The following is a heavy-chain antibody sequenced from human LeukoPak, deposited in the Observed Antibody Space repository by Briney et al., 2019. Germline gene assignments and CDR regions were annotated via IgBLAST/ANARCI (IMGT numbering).Heavy chain of an antibody. J-gene: IGHJ4*02. CDR1: GYTLTELS. V-gene: IGHV1-24*01. CDR3: ATTLATVVTPAYY. Sequence: ASVKVSCKVSGYTLTELSMHWVRQAPGKGLEWMGGFDPEDGATIFAQKFQGRVTMTEDTSTDTAYMELSSLRSEDTAVYYCATTLATVVTPAYYWGQGTLVAVSS. D-gene: IGHD4-23*01. CDR2: FDPEDGAT.